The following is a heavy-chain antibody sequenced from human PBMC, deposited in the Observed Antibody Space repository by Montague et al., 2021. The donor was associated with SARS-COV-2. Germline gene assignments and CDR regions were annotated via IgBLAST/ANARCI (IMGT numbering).Heavy chain of an antibody. J-gene: IGHJ4*02. CDR2: IYYTGST. Sequence: SETLSLTCTVPGGSISPYYWSWIRQPPGKGLEWIGNIYYTGSTNXNSSLKRRLTVSVATSENQFSLKVTSVTPADTAVFYCARVGWMLRVGGCYFDYWGQGTLVTVSS. CDR3: ARVGWMLRVGGCYFDY. V-gene: IGHV4-59*01. D-gene: IGHD2-8*01. CDR1: GGSISPYY.